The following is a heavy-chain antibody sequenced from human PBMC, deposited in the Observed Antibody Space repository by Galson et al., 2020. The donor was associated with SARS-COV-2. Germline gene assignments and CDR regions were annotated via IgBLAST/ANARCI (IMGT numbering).Heavy chain of an antibody. V-gene: IGHV1-2*04. D-gene: IGHD2-2*01. Sequence: ASVKVSCKASGYTFTGYYIHWVRPAPGQGLEWMGWINPDSGATNYAQNFQGWVTLTRDTSINTAYMELSRLKSDDTAIYYCARGGGGDIVVVPAASDAFDVWGQGTMVTVSS. CDR3: ARGGGGDIVVVPAASDAFDV. CDR1: GYTFTGYY. CDR2: INPDSGAT. J-gene: IGHJ3*01.